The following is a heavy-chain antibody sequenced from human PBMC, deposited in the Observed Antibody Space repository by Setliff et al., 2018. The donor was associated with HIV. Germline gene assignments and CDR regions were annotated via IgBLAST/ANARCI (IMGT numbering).Heavy chain of an antibody. V-gene: IGHV3-7*01. D-gene: IGHD4-17*01. CDR2: INQDGSVE. J-gene: IGHJ2*01. CDR3: VRDPYPYADYGDWYFDL. Sequence: GGSLRLSCAASGFTFSDYWINWVRQAPGKGLEWVANINQDGSVEGYVDSVKGRFTISRDNAKSSLYLHINSLRAEDMAVYYCVRDPYPYADYGDWYFDLWGRGTLVTVSS. CDR1: GFTFSDYW.